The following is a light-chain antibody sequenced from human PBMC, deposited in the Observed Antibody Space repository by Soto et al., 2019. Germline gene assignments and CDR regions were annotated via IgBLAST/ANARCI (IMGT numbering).Light chain of an antibody. CDR3: QQYNSWPRA. J-gene: IGKJ1*01. CDR2: GAS. Sequence: EIVMTQSPASLSASPGERATLSCRASQSVSSNLAWYQQKPGQVPRLLIYGASTRATSLPARVSGRGSGTEFTLTTSRLMSGDVAVYYCQQYNSWPRAFGQGNKVEIK. V-gene: IGKV3-15*01. CDR1: QSVSSN.